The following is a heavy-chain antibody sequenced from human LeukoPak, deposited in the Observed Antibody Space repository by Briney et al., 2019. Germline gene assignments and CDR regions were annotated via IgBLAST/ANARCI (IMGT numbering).Heavy chain of an antibody. D-gene: IGHD6-19*01. V-gene: IGHV3-21*01. J-gene: IGHJ4*02. Sequence: PGGSLRLSCAASGFTFSSYSMNWVRQAPGKGLEWVSSISSSSSYIYYADSAKGRFTISRDSAKNSLYLQMNGLRAEDTAVYYCARSVAGNRFDYWGQGTLVTVSS. CDR2: ISSSSSYI. CDR3: ARSVAGNRFDY. CDR1: GFTFSSYS.